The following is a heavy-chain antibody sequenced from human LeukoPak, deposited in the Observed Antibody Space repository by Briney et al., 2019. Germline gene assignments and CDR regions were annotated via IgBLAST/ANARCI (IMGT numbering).Heavy chain of an antibody. CDR3: AREAADYYGSGSYFDY. Sequence: GVSLRLSCAASGFTVSSNYMSWVRQAPGKGLEWVSVIYSGGSTYYADSVKGRFTISRDNSKNTLYLQMNSLRAEDTAVYYCAREAADYYGSGSYFDYWGQGTLVTVSS. V-gene: IGHV3-53*01. CDR1: GFTVSSNY. CDR2: IYSGGST. D-gene: IGHD3-10*01. J-gene: IGHJ4*02.